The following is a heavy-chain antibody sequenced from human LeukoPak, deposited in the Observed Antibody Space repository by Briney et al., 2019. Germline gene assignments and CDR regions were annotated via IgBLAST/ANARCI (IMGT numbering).Heavy chain of an antibody. CDR3: AKVVGATTWDYFDY. Sequence: GGSLRLSRAASGFTFSSYAMSWVRQAPGKGLEWVSAISGSGGSTYYADSVKGRFTICRDNSKNTLYLQMNSLRAEDTAVYYCAKVVGATTWDYFDYWGQGTLVTVSS. J-gene: IGHJ4*02. V-gene: IGHV3-23*01. CDR1: GFTFSSYA. CDR2: ISGSGGST. D-gene: IGHD1-26*01.